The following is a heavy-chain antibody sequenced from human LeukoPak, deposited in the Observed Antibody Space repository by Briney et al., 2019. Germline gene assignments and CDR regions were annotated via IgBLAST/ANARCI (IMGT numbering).Heavy chain of an antibody. CDR3: ARGGEDYGSGSYYPYYMDV. CDR2: ISSSSSYI. Sequence: GGSLRLSCAASGFTFSSYSMNWVRQAPGKGLEWVSSISSSSSYIYYADSVKGRFTISRDNAKNSLYLQMNSLRAEDTALYYCARGGEDYGSGSYYPYYMDVWGKGTTVTVSS. D-gene: IGHD3-10*01. J-gene: IGHJ6*03. V-gene: IGHV3-21*04. CDR1: GFTFSSYS.